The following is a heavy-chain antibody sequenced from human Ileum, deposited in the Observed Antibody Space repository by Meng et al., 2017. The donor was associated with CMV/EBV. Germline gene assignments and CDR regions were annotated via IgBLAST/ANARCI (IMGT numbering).Heavy chain of an antibody. CDR3: ARAKPAAQNFDS. CDR1: RSSISTADSS. V-gene: IGHV4-30-4*08. CDR2: LYYTGAT. Sequence: PFHASRPSLDMTSQHLSAPSPVPRSSISTADSSRNLIRPPPGKGLSCIGYLYYTGATYYRPSLQSRIVISSATSKNHFSLTLTTVTAADTAVYFCARAKPAAQNFDSWGPGTLVSVSS. J-gene: IGHJ4*02. D-gene: IGHD6-13*01.